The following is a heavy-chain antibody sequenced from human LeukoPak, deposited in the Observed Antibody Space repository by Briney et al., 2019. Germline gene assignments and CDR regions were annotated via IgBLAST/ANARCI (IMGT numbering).Heavy chain of an antibody. J-gene: IGHJ4*02. CDR1: GYTFTSYY. Sequence: GASVKVSCKASGYTFTSYYMHWVRQAPGQGLEWMGIINPSGGSTSYAQKFQGRVTFIADKSTSTAYMELSSLRFEDTAVYYCATPHTATPGLVGVFHYWGQGTLVTVSS. D-gene: IGHD1-26*01. CDR2: INPSGGST. CDR3: ATPHTATPGLVGVFHY. V-gene: IGHV1-46*01.